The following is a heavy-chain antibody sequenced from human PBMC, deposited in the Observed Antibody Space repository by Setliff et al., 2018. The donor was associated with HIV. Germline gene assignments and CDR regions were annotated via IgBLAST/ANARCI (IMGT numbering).Heavy chain of an antibody. CDR2: INPNSGGT. D-gene: IGHD3-9*01. CDR3: ARGSLLGYFDWLFPD. V-gene: IGHV1-2*02. CDR1: GYTFTNYF. Sequence: ASVKVSCKASGYTFTNYFMHWVRQAPGQGLEWMGWINPNSGGTNYAQKFQGRVTMTRDTSISTAYMELSRLRSDDTAVYYCARGSLLGYFDWLFPDWGQGTLVTVSS. J-gene: IGHJ4*02.